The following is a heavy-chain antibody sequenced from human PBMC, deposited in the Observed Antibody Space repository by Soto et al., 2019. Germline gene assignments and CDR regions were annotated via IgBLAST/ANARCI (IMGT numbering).Heavy chain of an antibody. J-gene: IGHJ4*02. CDR1: GYTFTSYD. CDR2: MNPNSGNT. CDR3: VRVCRAMVRGVITYYFDY. Sequence: GASVKVSCKASGYTFTSYDINWVRQATGQGLEWMGWMNPNSGNTGYAQKFQGRVTMTRNTSISTAYMELSSLRSEDTAVYYCVRVCRAMVRGVITYYFDYWGQGTLVTVSS. D-gene: IGHD3-10*01. V-gene: IGHV1-8*01.